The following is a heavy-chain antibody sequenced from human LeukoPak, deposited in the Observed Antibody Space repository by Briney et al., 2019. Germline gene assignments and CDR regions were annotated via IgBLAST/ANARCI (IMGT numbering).Heavy chain of an antibody. CDR3: ARDRASTRSGSYFDY. D-gene: IGHD1-26*01. V-gene: IGHV4-30-4*08. Sequence: PSETMSPTCTVSSGSISSGDYYWSWIRQPPRKNLEWIGYIYYNGDTHYNSSLESRVTLSVDTSKNQFSLKLSSVTAADTAVYYCARDRASTRSGSYFDYWGQGTLVTVSS. CDR1: SGSISSGDYY. CDR2: IYYNGDT. J-gene: IGHJ4*02.